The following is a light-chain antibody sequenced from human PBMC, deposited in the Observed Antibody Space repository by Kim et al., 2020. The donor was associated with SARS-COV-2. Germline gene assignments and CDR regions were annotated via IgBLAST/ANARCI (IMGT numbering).Light chain of an antibody. V-gene: IGLV1-51*01. CDR1: SSNIGQKY. J-gene: IGLJ2*01. CDR3: GTWDSSLNGLV. CDR2: DNN. Sequence: GQKFTISCPGISSNIGQKYVSWYQQFPGTAPKLLISDNNKRHSGIPDRFSGSKSGTSATLGITGLQTGDEADYYCGTWDSSLNGLVFGGGTQLTVL.